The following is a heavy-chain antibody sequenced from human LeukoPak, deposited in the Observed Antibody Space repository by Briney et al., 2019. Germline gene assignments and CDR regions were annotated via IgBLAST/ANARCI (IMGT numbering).Heavy chain of an antibody. D-gene: IGHD6-19*01. Sequence: SETLSLTCAVSGGSISSGGYSWSWIRQPPGKGLEWIGYIYHSGSTYYNPSLKSRVTISVDRSKNQFSLKLSSVTAANTAVYYCARGYSSGWGGFDYWGQGTLVTVSS. J-gene: IGHJ4*02. CDR1: GGSISSGGYS. V-gene: IGHV4-30-2*01. CDR3: ARGYSSGWGGFDY. CDR2: IYHSGST.